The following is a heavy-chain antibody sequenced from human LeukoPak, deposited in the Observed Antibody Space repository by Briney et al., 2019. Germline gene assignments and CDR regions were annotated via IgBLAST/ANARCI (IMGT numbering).Heavy chain of an antibody. V-gene: IGHV4-34*01. D-gene: IGHD1-26*01. J-gene: IGHJ4*02. CDR3: ARLLTGGSQEV. CDR2: INHSGST. Sequence: SETLSLTCAVYGGSFSGYYWSWIRQPPGKGLEWIGEINHSGSTYYNPSLKSRVTISVDTSKNQFSLKLSSVTAADTAVYYCARLLTGGSQEVWGQGTLVTVSS. CDR1: GGSFSGYY.